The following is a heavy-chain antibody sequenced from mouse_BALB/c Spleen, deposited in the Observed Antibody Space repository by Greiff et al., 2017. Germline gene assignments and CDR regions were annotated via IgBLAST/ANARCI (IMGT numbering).Heavy chain of an antibody. D-gene: IGHD4-1*01. Sequence: VQLKESGGGLVQPGGSRKLSCAASGFTFSSFGMHWVRQAPEKGLEWVPYISSGSSTIYYADTVKGRFTISRDNPKNTLFLQMTSLRSEDTAMYYCARGLGRGMDYWGQGTSVTVSS. CDR2: ISSGSSTI. V-gene: IGHV5-17*02. J-gene: IGHJ4*01. CDR1: GFTFSSFG. CDR3: ARGLGRGMDY.